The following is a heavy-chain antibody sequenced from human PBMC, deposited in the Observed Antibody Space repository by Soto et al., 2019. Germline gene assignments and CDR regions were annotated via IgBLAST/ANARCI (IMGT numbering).Heavy chain of an antibody. D-gene: IGHD5-12*01. CDR3: ARGKSIDGYNFFDY. CDR1: GGSITSYY. Sequence: SETLSLTCTVSGGSITSYYCSWIRQSPGMGLEWIGYISYSGNTNFNPSLKSRVTISRDPSKNQFSLKVTSVTAADTAVYFCARGKSIDGYNFFDYCGQGTLVTFCS. J-gene: IGHJ4*02. CDR2: ISYSGNT. V-gene: IGHV4-59*12.